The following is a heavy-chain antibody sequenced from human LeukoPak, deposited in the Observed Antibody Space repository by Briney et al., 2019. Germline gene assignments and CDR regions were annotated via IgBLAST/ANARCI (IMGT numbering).Heavy chain of an antibody. Sequence: ASVKVSCKVSGYTLNELSIHWVRQAPGKGLEWMGGFDPEDDETFYAQRFQGRVTMTEDISTDTGYMELSNLRSEDTAIYYCATRLRGISFDYWGQGTPVTVSS. D-gene: IGHD1-26*01. CDR2: FDPEDDET. J-gene: IGHJ4*02. V-gene: IGHV1-24*01. CDR1: GYTLNELS. CDR3: ATRLRGISFDY.